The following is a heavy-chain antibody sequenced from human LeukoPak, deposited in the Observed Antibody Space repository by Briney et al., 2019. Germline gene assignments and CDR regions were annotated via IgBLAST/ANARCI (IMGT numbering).Heavy chain of an antibody. CDR1: GFTFNNYA. D-gene: IGHD4-17*01. CDR2: ISGSGGST. CDR3: AKDLTPTVLKALFDAFDI. V-gene: IGHV3-23*01. Sequence: PGGSLRLSCAASGFTFNNYALSWVRQAPGKGLEWVSVISGSGGSTYYADSVKGRFTISRDNSKNTLYLQMNSLRAEDTAVYYCAKDLTPTVLKALFDAFDIWGQGTMVTVSS. J-gene: IGHJ3*02.